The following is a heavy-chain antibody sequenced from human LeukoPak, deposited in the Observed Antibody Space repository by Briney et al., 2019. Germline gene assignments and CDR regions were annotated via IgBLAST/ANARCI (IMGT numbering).Heavy chain of an antibody. CDR1: RFTFSSYS. CDR2: ISSSSSYI. D-gene: IGHD1-26*01. Sequence: PGGSLRLSCAASRFTFSSYSMNWVRQAPGKGLEWVSSISSSSSYIYYADSVKGRFTISRDNAKNSLYLQMNSLRAEDTAVYYCAAPSGSCFYWGQGTLVTVSS. V-gene: IGHV3-21*01. CDR3: AAPSGSCFY. J-gene: IGHJ4*02.